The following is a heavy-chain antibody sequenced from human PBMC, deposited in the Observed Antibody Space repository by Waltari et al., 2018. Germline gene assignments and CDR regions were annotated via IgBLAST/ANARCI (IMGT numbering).Heavy chain of an antibody. J-gene: IGHJ3*02. D-gene: IGHD3-10*01. CDR1: GYTFTGYY. V-gene: IGHV1-2*06. Sequence: QVQLVQSGAEVKKPGASVKVSCKASGYTFTGYYMHWVRQAPGQGLEWMGRINPNSGGTNYAQKFQCRVTMTRDTSISTAYMELSRLRSDDTAVYYCARDRGTFYYGSGITGAFDIWGQGTMVTVSS. CDR2: INPNSGGT. CDR3: ARDRGTFYYGSGITGAFDI.